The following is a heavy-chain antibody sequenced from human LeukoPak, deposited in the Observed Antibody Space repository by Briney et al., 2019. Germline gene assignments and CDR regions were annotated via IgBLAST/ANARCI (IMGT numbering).Heavy chain of an antibody. V-gene: IGHV3-30*04. Sequence: GGSLRLSCAASGFYFNNYAMHWVRRAPGKGLDWVARISFDGKKEDYADSVKGRVIVSRHNSNNTLYLEMNSLRSDDTAVYFCAREVGATTVYFDFWGQGSLVIVSS. D-gene: IGHD1-26*01. CDR2: ISFDGKKE. J-gene: IGHJ4*02. CDR1: GFYFNNYA. CDR3: AREVGATTVYFDF.